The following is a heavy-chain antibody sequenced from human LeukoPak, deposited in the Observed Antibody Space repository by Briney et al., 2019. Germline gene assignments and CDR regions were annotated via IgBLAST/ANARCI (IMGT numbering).Heavy chain of an antibody. CDR3: ARVYHSTSGRALDS. CDR2: IKQDGSEK. D-gene: IGHD2-2*01. Sequence: QAGGSLRLSCAASGFTFSNYWMSWVRQAPGKGLEWVANIKQDGSEKIYVDSVKGRFTISRDNAKNSLYLQMTSLRADDTAVYYCARVYHSTSGRALDSWGQGTLVTVSS. V-gene: IGHV3-7*01. CDR1: GFTFSNYW. J-gene: IGHJ4*02.